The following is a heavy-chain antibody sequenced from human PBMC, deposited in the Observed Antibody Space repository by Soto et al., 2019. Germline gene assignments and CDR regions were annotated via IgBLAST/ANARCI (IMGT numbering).Heavy chain of an antibody. V-gene: IGHV3-30*03. CDR1: GFSFSSHG. J-gene: IGHJ4*02. D-gene: IGHD3-3*01. CDR2: ISYDGSIE. Sequence: QVQLVESGGGVVQPGRSLRLACAASGFSFSSHGMHWVRQAPGKGLEWVAGISYDGSIEYYGDSVKGRFTISRDNSKNTLYLQMNSLRADDTAVYYCARPGRDYWSGRYYFDYWGQGTLVTVSS. CDR3: ARPGRDYWSGRYYFDY.